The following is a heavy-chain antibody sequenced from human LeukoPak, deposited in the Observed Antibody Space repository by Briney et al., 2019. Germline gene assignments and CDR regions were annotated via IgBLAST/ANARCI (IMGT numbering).Heavy chain of an antibody. CDR2: INHSGST. Sequence: SETLSLTCAVYGGSFSGYYWSWIRQPPGKRLEGIGEINHSGSTKYNPSLKSRVTISIDTSKNQLSLKLSSVTAADTAVYSCVRHVARAFDIWGQGTKVTVSS. CDR3: VRHVARAFDI. V-gene: IGHV4-34*01. J-gene: IGHJ3*02. CDR1: GGSFSGYY.